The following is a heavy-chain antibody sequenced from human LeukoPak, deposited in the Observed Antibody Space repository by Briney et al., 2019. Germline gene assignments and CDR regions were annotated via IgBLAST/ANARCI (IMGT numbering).Heavy chain of an antibody. CDR3: ARDMRDYVWGSYRYTNYYYYYGMDV. CDR1: GFTFSSYE. D-gene: IGHD3-16*02. J-gene: IGHJ6*02. V-gene: IGHV3-48*03. Sequence: GGSPRLSCAASGFTFSSYEMNWVRQAPGKGLEWVSYISSSGSTIYYADSVKGRFTISRDNAKNSLYLQMNSLRAEDTAVYYCARDMRDYVWGSYRYTNYYYYYGMDVWGQGTTVTVSS. CDR2: ISSSGSTI.